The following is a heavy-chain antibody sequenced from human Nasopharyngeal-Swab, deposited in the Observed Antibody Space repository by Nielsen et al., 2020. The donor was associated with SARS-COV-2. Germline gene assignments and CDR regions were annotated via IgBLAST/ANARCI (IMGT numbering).Heavy chain of an antibody. V-gene: IGHV4-59*11. J-gene: IGHJ4*02. Sequence: SETLFLTCTVSGDSISSLYWSWIRQAPGKGLEWIGYFYNSGISNYNPSLENRVTISGDTSKNQFSLQLKSVTAADTAVYYCATNDLWSGYYLYWGQGTLVTVSS. CDR3: ATNDLWSGYYLY. D-gene: IGHD3-3*01. CDR2: FYNSGIS. CDR1: GDSISSLY.